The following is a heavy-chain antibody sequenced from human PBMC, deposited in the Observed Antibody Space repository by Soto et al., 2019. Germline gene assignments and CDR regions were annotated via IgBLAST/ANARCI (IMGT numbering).Heavy chain of an antibody. CDR2: ISAYNGNT. J-gene: IGHJ4*02. V-gene: IGHV1-18*01. Sequence: ASLKLSCKASGYTSTSYGINWLRQAPGQGLEWMGWISAYNGNTNYAQKLQGRVTMTTDTSTSTAYMELRSLRSDDTAVYDCARDNQWLVQCDYWRQGTLVTVSS. D-gene: IGHD6-19*01. CDR3: ARDNQWLVQCDY. CDR1: GYTSTSYG.